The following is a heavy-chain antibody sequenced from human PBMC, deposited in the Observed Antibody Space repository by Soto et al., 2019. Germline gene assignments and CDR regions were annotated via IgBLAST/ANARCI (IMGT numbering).Heavy chain of an antibody. D-gene: IGHD6-13*01. CDR3: ARPKTIVAAGGKGWFDP. Sequence: PSETLSLTCTVSGGSISSGDYYWSWIRQHPGKGLEWIGYIYYTGSTYYSPSLKSRLTISVDTSKNQFSLKPTSVTAADTAMYYCARPKTIVAAGGKGWFDPWGQGTLVTVSS. CDR2: IYYTGST. CDR1: GGSISSGDYY. V-gene: IGHV4-31*03. J-gene: IGHJ5*02.